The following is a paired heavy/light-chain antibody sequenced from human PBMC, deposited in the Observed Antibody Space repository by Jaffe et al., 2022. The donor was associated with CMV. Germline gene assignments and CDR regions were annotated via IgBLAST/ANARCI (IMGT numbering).Light chain of an antibody. CDR2: DVS. CDR3: QHRSNWPRLA. Sequence: EIVLTQSPATLSLSPGERATLSCRASQSVSSFLAWYQQKPGQAPRLLIYDVSNRATGIPTRFSGSGSGTDFTLTISSLEPEDFAVYYCQHRSNWPRLAFGGGTKVEIK. CDR1: QSVSSF. V-gene: IGKV3-11*01. J-gene: IGKJ4*01.
Heavy chain of an antibody. CDR1: GFHFGGYS. V-gene: IGHV3-48*02. CDR3: ARDDVSPYEYFDY. D-gene: IGHD3-3*01. CDR2: IDSVGSII. J-gene: IGHJ4*02. Sequence: EVQLVESGGALVQPGGSLRLSCAASGFHFGGYSMVWVRQAPGKGLEWVSYIDSVGSIIYYADSVKGRFTISRDNAKNSLYLQMDSLRDEDTAVYYCARDDVSPYEYFDYWGQGALVTVSS.